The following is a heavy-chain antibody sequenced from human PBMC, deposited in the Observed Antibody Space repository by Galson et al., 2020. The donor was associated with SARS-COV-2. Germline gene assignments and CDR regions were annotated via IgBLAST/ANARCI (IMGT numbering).Heavy chain of an antibody. V-gene: IGHV3-30-3*01. CDR3: ARGRGSYYYVSY. J-gene: IGHJ4*02. D-gene: IGHD3-22*01. Sequence: GGSLRLSCAASGFTFSSYAMHWVRQAPGKGLEWVAVISYDGSNKYYADSVKGRFTISRDNSKNTLYLQMNSLRAEDTAVYYCARGRGSYYYVSYWGQGTLVTVSS. CDR1: GFTFSSYA. CDR2: ISYDGSNK.